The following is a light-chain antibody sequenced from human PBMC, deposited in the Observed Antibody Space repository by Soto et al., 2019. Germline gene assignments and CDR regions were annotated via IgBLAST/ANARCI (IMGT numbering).Light chain of an antibody. CDR2: GNY. J-gene: IGLJ3*02. CDR3: DAWDDSLDGPV. Sequence: QSVLTQPPSASGTPGQRVTISCSGSSSNIGSNTVNWYQQLPGTAPKLLMYGNYHRHSGVSDRFSGSKSGTSVSLAVSGLQSEDEADYYCDAWDDSLDGPVFGGGTKLTVL. V-gene: IGLV1-44*01. CDR1: SSNIGSNT.